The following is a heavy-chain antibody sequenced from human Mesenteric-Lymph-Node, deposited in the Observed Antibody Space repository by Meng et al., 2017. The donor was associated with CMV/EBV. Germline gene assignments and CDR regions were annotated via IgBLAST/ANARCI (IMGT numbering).Heavy chain of an antibody. CDR3: AKVGVGNYYASGSYVTWFDP. J-gene: IGHJ5*02. D-gene: IGHD3-10*01. V-gene: IGHV3-23*03. CDR1: GFTFSSSV. Sequence: GGSLKISCAASGFTFSSSVLTWVRQAPGKGLEWVSVIYSADSTTYYADSVRGRFTISRDNSKNTVYLQMNSLRAEDTAVYYCAKVGVGNYYASGSYVTWFDPWGQGTLVTVSS. CDR2: IYSADSTT.